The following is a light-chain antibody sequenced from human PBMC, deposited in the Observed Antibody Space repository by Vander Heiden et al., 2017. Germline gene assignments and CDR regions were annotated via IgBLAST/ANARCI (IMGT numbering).Light chain of an antibody. CDR2: QDT. Sequence: SYELTQSPSVSVSPGQTASITCSGNKLGEKYACWYKQKPGQSPVLFIYQDTKRPSGIPERFSGSNSGNTATLTISGTQAMDEADYYCQAWHTSTVVFGGGTKLTVL. J-gene: IGLJ2*01. CDR1: KLGEKY. CDR3: QAWHTSTVV. V-gene: IGLV3-1*01.